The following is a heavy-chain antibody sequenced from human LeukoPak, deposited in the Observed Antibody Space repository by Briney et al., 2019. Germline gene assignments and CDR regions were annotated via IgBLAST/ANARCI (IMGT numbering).Heavy chain of an antibody. CDR2: ISYDGSNK. V-gene: IGHV3-30-3*01. Sequence: PGGSLRLSCAASGFTFSSYAMHWVRQAPGKGLEWVAVISYDGSNKHYADSVKGRFTISRDNSKNTLYLQMNSLRAEDTAVYYCASSETGTTGGYYGMDVWGQGTTVTVSS. CDR3: ASSETGTTGGYYGMDV. CDR1: GFTFSSYA. J-gene: IGHJ6*02. D-gene: IGHD1-7*01.